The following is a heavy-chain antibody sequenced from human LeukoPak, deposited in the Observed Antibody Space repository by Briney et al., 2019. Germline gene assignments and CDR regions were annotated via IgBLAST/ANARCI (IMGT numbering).Heavy chain of an antibody. CDR3: ARAGYTISYYSLDY. D-gene: IGHD1-26*01. Sequence: SETLSLTCTVSGGSINSYYWGWIRQPAGKGLEWIGRIYTTGSTNYNPSLKSRVTISVDTSKNQFSLKLTSVTAADTGMYYCARAGYTISYYSLDYWGQGALVTVSS. V-gene: IGHV4-4*07. CDR1: GGSINSYY. J-gene: IGHJ4*02. CDR2: IYTTGST.